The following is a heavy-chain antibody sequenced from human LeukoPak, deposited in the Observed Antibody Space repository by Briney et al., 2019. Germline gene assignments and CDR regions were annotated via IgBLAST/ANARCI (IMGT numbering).Heavy chain of an antibody. J-gene: IGHJ4*02. CDR3: ARAGLVYYFDY. CDR1: GFTVNNNY. CDR2: IYSGGST. Sequence: TGGSLRLSCAASGFTVNNNYMSWVRQAPGKGLEWVSGIYSGGSTYYADSVKGRFTISRDNSKNTLYLQMNSLRAEDAAVYYCARAGLVYYFDYWGQGTLVTVSS. D-gene: IGHD3/OR15-3a*01. V-gene: IGHV3-53*01.